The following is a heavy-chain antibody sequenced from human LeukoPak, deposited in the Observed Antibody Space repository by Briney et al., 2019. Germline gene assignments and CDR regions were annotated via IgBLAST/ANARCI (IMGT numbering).Heavy chain of an antibody. J-gene: IGHJ4*02. CDR1: GFTFSSYS. CDR2: ISSSSRYI. CDR3: ASLSSGWYKDDY. Sequence: GGSLRLSCAASGFTFSSYSMNWVRQAPGKGLEWVSSISSSSRYIYYADSVKGRFTISRDNAKNSLYLQMNSLRADDTAVYYCASLSSGWYKDDYWGKGTLVTVSS. D-gene: IGHD6-19*01. V-gene: IGHV3-21*01.